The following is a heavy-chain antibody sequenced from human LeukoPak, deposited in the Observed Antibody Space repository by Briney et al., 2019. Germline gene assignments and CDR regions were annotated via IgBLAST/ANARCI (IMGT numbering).Heavy chain of an antibody. J-gene: IGHJ6*02. CDR2: IYYTGST. CDR1: GGSISSYH. Sequence: SETLSLTCTVSGGSISSYHWSWIQQPPGKGLEWIGHIYYTGSTNYNPSLKSRVTISLDTSKNQFSLKLSSVTAADTAVYYCTRSLGVVIHGGMDVWGQGTTVTVSS. V-gene: IGHV4-59*01. D-gene: IGHD3-3*01. CDR3: TRSLGVVIHGGMDV.